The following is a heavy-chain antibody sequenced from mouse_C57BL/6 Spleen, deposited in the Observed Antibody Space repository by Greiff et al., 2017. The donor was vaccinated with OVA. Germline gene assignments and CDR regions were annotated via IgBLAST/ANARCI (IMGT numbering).Heavy chain of an antibody. CDR1: GYAFSSSW. CDR2: IYPGDGDT. V-gene: IGHV1-82*01. CDR3: ARLSYGSSPYYFDY. D-gene: IGHD1-1*01. J-gene: IGHJ2*01. Sequence: QVQLQQSGPELVKPGASVKISCKASGYAFSSSWMNWVKQRPGQGLEWIGRIYPGDGDTNYNGKFKGKATLTADKSSSTAYMQLSSLTSEDSAVYFCARLSYGSSPYYFDYWGQGTTLTVSS.